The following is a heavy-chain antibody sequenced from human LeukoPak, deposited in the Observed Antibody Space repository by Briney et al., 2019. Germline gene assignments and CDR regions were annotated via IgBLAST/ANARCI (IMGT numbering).Heavy chain of an antibody. CDR3: ARDFRDYRDYVAYFDS. V-gene: IGHV3-30*03. CDR2: ILYDGTNQ. D-gene: IGHD4-17*01. CDR1: GFTFSSYG. J-gene: IGHJ4*02. Sequence: GGSLRLSCAASGFTFSSYGMHWVRQAPGKGLEWVAVILYDGTNQYYADSVKGRFTIPRDNSRNTLYLQMNSLKVEDTAVYYCARDFRDYRDYVAYFDSWGQGTLVTVSS.